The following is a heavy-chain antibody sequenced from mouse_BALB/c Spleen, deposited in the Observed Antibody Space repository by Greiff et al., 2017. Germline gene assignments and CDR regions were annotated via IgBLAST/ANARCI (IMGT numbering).Heavy chain of an antibody. D-gene: IGHD1-1*01. J-gene: IGHJ1*01. V-gene: IGHV5-6*01. CDR2: ISSGGSYT. CDR3: ARPLITTVVGDWYFDV. Sequence: EVHLVESGGDLVKPGGSLKLSCAASGFTFSSYGMSWVRQTPDKRLEWVATISSGGSYTYYPDSVKGRFTISRDNAKNTLYLQMSSLKSEDTAMYYCARPLITTVVGDWYFDVWGAGTTVTVSS. CDR1: GFTFSSYG.